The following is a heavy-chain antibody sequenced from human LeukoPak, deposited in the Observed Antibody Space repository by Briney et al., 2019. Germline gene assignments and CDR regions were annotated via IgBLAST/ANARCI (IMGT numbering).Heavy chain of an antibody. CDR1: GGSFSGYY. Sequence: SETLSLTCAVYGGSFSGYYWSWIRQPPGKGLEWIGEINRSGSTNYNPSLKSRVTISVDTSKNQFSLKLSSVTAADTAVYYCAKREPREGYCSGGSCYVNGLFDPWGQGTLVTVSS. CDR2: INRSGST. J-gene: IGHJ5*02. CDR3: AKREPREGYCSGGSCYVNGLFDP. D-gene: IGHD2-15*01. V-gene: IGHV4-34*01.